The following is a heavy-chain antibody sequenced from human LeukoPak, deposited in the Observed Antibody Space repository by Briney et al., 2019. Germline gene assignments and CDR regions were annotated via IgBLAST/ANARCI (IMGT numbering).Heavy chain of an antibody. V-gene: IGHV3-11*04. D-gene: IGHD6-19*01. J-gene: IGHJ4*02. Sequence: GGSLRLSCAASGFTFSDYFMTWIRQAPGKGLEWVSYISGSGSSKYYADSVKGRFTISRDNAKNSLYLQMNSLRVEDTAVYYCATSQSSVAGIVGDWGQGILVTVSS. CDR2: ISGSGSSK. CDR3: ATSQSSVAGIVGD. CDR1: GFTFSDYF.